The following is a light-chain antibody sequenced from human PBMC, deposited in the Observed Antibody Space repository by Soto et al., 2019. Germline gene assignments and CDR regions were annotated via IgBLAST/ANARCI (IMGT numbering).Light chain of an antibody. V-gene: IGKV1-5*01. CDR1: QSISRW. CDR3: QQYDAYSLWT. J-gene: IGKJ1*01. Sequence: DIQMTQSPSTLSASVGDRVTITCRASQSISRWLAWYQQKPGKAPKLLISDVPSLESGVPSRFSGSGSETEFTLTINSLQPDDSATYYCQQYDAYSLWTFGQGTKVEIK. CDR2: DVP.